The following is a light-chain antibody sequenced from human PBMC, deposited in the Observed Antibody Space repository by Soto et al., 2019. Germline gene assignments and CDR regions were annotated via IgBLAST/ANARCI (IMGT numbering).Light chain of an antibody. CDR2: GAS. Sequence: EIELTQSPCTLSVSPGERATLSCRASQSVSSSYLAWYQQKPGQATRLLIYGASSRATGIPDRFSGSGSGTDFTLTISRLEPEDFAVYYCQQYCSSPPFTFGHGTKVDIK. CDR1: QSVSSSY. CDR3: QQYCSSPPFT. J-gene: IGKJ3*01. V-gene: IGKV3-20*01.